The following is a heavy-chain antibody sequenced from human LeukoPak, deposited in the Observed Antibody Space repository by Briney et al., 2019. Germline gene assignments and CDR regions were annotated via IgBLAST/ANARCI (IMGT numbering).Heavy chain of an antibody. V-gene: IGHV1-2*02. CDR1: GYTFTGYY. Sequence: ASVKVSCKASGYTFTGYYMHWVRQAPGQGLEWMGWINPNSGGTNYAQKFQGRVTMTRDTSISTAYMELSRLRSDDTAVYYCARVSGSYYDPLDYWGQGTLVTVSS. J-gene: IGHJ4*02. D-gene: IGHD1-26*01. CDR3: ARVSGSYYDPLDY. CDR2: INPNSGGT.